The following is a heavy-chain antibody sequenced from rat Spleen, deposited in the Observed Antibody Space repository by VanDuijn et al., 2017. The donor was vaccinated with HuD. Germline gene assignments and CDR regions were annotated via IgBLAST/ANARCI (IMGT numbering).Heavy chain of an antibody. CDR3: ARHEDSSYPSFAY. CDR1: GFTFTDFY. J-gene: IGHJ3*01. V-gene: IGHV7-7*01. D-gene: IGHD1-2*01. CDR2: IRNKANGYTT. Sequence: EVKLLESGGGLVQPGGSMRLSCATSGFTFTDFYMNWIRQPAGKAPEWLGFIRNKANGYTTEYNPSVKGRFTISRDTTQNMLYLQMNTLRAEDTATYYCARHEDSSYPSFAYWGQGTLVTVSS.